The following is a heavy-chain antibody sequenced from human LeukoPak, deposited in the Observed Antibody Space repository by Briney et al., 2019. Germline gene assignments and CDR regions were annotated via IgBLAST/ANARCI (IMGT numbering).Heavy chain of an antibody. CDR1: GFTFYDYA. CDR2: ISGDGGST. J-gene: IGHJ4*02. D-gene: IGHD1-26*01. V-gene: IGHV3-43*02. CDR3: AKDKGGSYFDYFDY. Sequence: PGGSLRLSCAASGFTFYDYAMHWVRQAPGKGLEWVSLISGDGGSTYYADSVKGGFTISRDNNKNSLYLQMNSLRTEDTALYYCAKDKGGSYFDYFDYWGQGTLVTVSS.